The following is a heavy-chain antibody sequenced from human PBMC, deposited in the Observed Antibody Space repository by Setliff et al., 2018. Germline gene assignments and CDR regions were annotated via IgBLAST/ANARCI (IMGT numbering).Heavy chain of an antibody. V-gene: IGHV3-7*01. CDR3: AREICKNGDCYSDYGMDV. D-gene: IGHD2-21*02. Sequence: GGSLRLSCAASGFTFSDYWMSWVRQAPGKGLEWVANIKQDGSEKYYVDSVKGQFTISRDNAKNSLYLQMNSLRAEDTAIYYCAREICKNGDCYSDYGMDVWGQGTTVTVSS. J-gene: IGHJ6*02. CDR2: IKQDGSEK. CDR1: GFTFSDYW.